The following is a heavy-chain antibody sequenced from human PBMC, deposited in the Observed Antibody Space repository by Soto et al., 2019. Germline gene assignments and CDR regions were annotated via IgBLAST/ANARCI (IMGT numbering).Heavy chain of an antibody. CDR1: LDPFSSTDYY. CDR2: IYHSGST. Sequence: SETLSLTCTVSLDPFSSTDYYWGWIRQPPGKGLEWIGSIYHSGSTFYNPSLQSRVTMSVDTSVKQFSLRLKSVTAADTGVYFCARVRGGIFGGSDYWGQGTTVTVSS. D-gene: IGHD3-16*01. J-gene: IGHJ6*02. CDR3: ARVRGGIFGGSDY. V-gene: IGHV4-39*01.